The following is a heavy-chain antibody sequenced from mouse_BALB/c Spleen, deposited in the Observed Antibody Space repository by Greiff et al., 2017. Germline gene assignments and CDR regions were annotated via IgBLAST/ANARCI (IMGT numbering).Heavy chain of an antibody. J-gene: IGHJ4*01. D-gene: IGHD2-14*01. CDR3: AREGTTDYAMDY. CDR1: GFTFSSYG. Sequence: EVQLMESGGGLVQPGGSLKLSCAASGFTFSSYGMSWVRQTPDKRLELVATINSNGGSTYYPDSVKGRFTISRDNAKNTLYLQMSSLKSEDTAMYYCAREGTTDYAMDYWGQGTSGTVSS. V-gene: IGHV5-6-3*01. CDR2: INSNGGST.